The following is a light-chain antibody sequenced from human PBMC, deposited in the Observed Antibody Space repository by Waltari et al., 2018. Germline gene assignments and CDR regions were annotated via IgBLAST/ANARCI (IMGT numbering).Light chain of an antibody. V-gene: IGKV1-39*01. CDR1: QSISSY. Sequence: DIQMTQSPSSLSASVGDRVTITCRASQSISSYLNWYQQKPGKASKILIYAASSLQSGVPSRFSGSGSGTDFTLTISSLQTEDFATYYCQQSYSTPWTFGQGTKVEIK. CDR3: QQSYSTPWT. CDR2: AAS. J-gene: IGKJ1*01.